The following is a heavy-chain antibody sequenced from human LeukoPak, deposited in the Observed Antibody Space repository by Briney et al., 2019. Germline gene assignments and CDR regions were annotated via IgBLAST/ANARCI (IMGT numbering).Heavy chain of an antibody. Sequence: ASVKVSCKASGYTITSYAMNWVRQAPGQGLEWMGWINTNTGNPTYAQGFTGRFVFSLDTSVSTAYLQICSLKAEDTAVYYCARASDSSSWSYYYYYGMDVWGQGTTVTVSS. CDR3: ARASDSSSWSYYYYYGMDV. CDR1: GYTITSYA. V-gene: IGHV7-4-1*01. D-gene: IGHD6-13*01. J-gene: IGHJ6*02. CDR2: INTNTGNP.